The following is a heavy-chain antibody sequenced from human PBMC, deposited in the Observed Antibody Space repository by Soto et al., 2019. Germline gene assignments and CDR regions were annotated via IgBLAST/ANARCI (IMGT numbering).Heavy chain of an antibody. Sequence: GSLRLSCAASGFTFSSYSMNWVRQAPGKGLEWVSYISSSSSTIYYADSVKGRFTISRDNAKNSLYLQMNSLRAEDTAVYYCATSVVGCSSTSCYGDAFDIWGQGTMVTVSS. D-gene: IGHD2-2*01. J-gene: IGHJ3*02. V-gene: IGHV3-48*01. CDR1: GFTFSSYS. CDR2: ISSSSSTI. CDR3: ATSVVGCSSTSCYGDAFDI.